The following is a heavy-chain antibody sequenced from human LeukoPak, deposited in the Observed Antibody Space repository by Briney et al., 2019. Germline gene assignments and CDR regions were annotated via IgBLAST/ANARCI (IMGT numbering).Heavy chain of an antibody. D-gene: IGHD6-19*01. V-gene: IGHV2-5*02. Sequence: SGPTLVNPTQTLTLTCTFSGFSLSTGGVAVGWIRQPPGKALEWLALIYWDGDKRYSPSLKNRLTIFKDTSKNLVVLTMTNVDPVTTAKYSCPSDRGSAWYPDAFEIGGQGTMVTVPP. CDR3: PSDRGSAWYPDAFEI. CDR1: GFSLSTGGVA. CDR2: IYWDGDK. J-gene: IGHJ3*02.